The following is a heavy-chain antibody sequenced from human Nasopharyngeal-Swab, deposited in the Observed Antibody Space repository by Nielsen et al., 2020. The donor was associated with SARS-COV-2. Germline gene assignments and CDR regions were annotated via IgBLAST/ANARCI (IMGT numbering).Heavy chain of an antibody. Sequence: SQTLSLTCAVHGGSFSGFYLTWIRQPPGKGLEWIGEINHSGSTNYNPSLKSRVTISVDTSKNQFPLKLSSVTAADTAVYYCARGPRSIAVARRAFGIWGQGTMVTVSS. CDR3: ARGPRSIAVARRAFGI. CDR1: GGSFSGFY. V-gene: IGHV4-34*01. D-gene: IGHD6-19*01. CDR2: INHSGST. J-gene: IGHJ3*02.